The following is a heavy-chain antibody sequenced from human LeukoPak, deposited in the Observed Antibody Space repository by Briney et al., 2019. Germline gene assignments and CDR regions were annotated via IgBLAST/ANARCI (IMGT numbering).Heavy chain of an antibody. Sequence: GGSLRLSCAASGFTFSSYAMSWVRQAPGKELEWVSAISGSGGSTYYADSVKGRFTISRDNPKNTLYLQMNSLRAEDTAVYYCAKRRITMVRGVIITTYFDYWGQGTLVTVSS. CDR3: AKRRITMVRGVIITTYFDY. CDR2: ISGSGGST. D-gene: IGHD3-10*01. J-gene: IGHJ4*02. CDR1: GFTFSSYA. V-gene: IGHV3-23*01.